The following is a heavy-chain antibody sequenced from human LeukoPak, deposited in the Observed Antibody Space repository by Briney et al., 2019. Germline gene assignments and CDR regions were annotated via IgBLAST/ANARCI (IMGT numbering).Heavy chain of an antibody. CDR3: AGEVGGSWFDP. V-gene: IGHV4-61*02. J-gene: IGHJ5*02. Sequence: SETLSLTCTVSGGSISSGSHYCSWIRQPAGKGLEWIGRIYTSGSTNYNPSLKSRVTISLDTSENQFSLKLSSVTAADTAVYYCAGEVGGSWFDPWGQGTLVTVSS. D-gene: IGHD1-26*01. CDR2: IYTSGST. CDR1: GGSISSGSHY.